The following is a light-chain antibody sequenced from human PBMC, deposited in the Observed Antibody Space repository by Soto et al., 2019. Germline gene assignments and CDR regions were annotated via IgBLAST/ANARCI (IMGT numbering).Light chain of an antibody. Sequence: QSALTQPPSASGSPGQSVTISCTGTSSDVGGYNFVSWYQQHPGKAPKLLIYEVSKRPSGVPDRFSGSKSDNTASLNVSGLQAEDEADYYCSSFAGGNNLLFGGGTKLTVL. V-gene: IGLV2-8*01. CDR3: SSFAGGNNLL. J-gene: IGLJ2*01. CDR2: EVS. CDR1: SSDVGGYNF.